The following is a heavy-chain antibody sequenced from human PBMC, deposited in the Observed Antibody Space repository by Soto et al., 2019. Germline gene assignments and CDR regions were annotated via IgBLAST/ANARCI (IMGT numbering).Heavy chain of an antibody. CDR2: IYEGETT. D-gene: IGHD3-10*01. Sequence: PSETLSLTCAVSGASVSRTGFHWGWIRQPPGQGLEWIGSIYEGETTFYNSSLKSRVTISADTSKNQFSLRLTPVTAADTAVYYCARRGSGHTFDYWGQGTLVTVSS. CDR3: ARRGSGHTFDY. CDR1: GASVSRTGFH. V-gene: IGHV4-39*01. J-gene: IGHJ4*02.